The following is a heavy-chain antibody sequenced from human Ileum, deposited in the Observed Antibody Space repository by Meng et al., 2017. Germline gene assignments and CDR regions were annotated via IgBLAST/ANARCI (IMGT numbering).Heavy chain of an antibody. CDR2: IDKSGNDR. CDR1: GFSFSNFE. D-gene: IGHD3-9*01. CDR3: SRDPHTGYRFDY. Sequence: GGSLRLSCAVSGFSFSNFEMNWVRQAPGKGPQWVAYIDKSGNDRRYADSVRGRFTVSRDNANNLMFLQMDNLKAEDTAVYYCSRDPHTGYRFDYWGQGTRVTVSS. J-gene: IGHJ4*02. V-gene: IGHV3-48*03.